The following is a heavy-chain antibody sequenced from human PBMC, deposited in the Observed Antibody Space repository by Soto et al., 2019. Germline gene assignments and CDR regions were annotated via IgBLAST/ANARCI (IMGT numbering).Heavy chain of an antibody. CDR1: GGSVSSGSYY. J-gene: IGHJ5*02. CDR3: ARETAVANWFDP. D-gene: IGHD6-19*01. Sequence: SETLSLTCTVSGGSVSSGSYYWSWIRQPPGKGLEWIGYIYYSGSTNYNPSLKSRVTISVDTSKNQFSLKLSSVTAADTTVYYCARETAVANWFDPWGQGTLVTVSS. CDR2: IYYSGST. V-gene: IGHV4-61*01.